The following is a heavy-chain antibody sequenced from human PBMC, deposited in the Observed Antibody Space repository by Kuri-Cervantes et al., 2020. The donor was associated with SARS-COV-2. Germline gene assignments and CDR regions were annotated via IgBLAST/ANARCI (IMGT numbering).Heavy chain of an antibody. V-gene: IGHV4-61*01. Sequence: SETLSLTCTVSGGSVSSGSYNWTWIRQPPGKGLEWIGYIDYSGSTNYNPSLKSRVTISVDTYKNQFSLKLSSVTAADTAVYYCASSLISSGSYYNVYWGQGTLVTVSS. CDR3: ASSLISSGSYYNVY. CDR2: IDYSGST. D-gene: IGHD3-10*01. J-gene: IGHJ4*02. CDR1: GGSVSSGSYN.